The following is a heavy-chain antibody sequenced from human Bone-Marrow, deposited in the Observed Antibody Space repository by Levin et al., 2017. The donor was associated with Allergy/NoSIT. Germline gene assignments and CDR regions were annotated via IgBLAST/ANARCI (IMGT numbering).Heavy chain of an antibody. CDR3: ARVALPRYCTSTSCSDSGYYFDY. J-gene: IGHJ4*02. D-gene: IGHD2-2*01. V-gene: IGHV3-13*04. CDR1: GFTFSSYD. CDR2: IGTAADS. Sequence: GESLKISCAASGFTFSSYDMHWVRQATGRGLEWVSAIGTAADSYYSGSVKGRFTVSRDNAKNSFYLQMNSLRAGHTAVDYCARVALPRYCTSTSCSDSGYYFDYWGQGTLVTVSS.